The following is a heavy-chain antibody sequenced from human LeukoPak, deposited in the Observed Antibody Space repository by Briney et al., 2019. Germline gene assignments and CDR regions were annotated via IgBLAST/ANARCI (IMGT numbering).Heavy chain of an antibody. CDR3: AKDTAGQLLLTYFDY. V-gene: IGHV3-9*01. CDR2: ISWNSGSI. CDR1: GFTFDDYA. J-gene: IGHJ4*02. D-gene: IGHD2-2*01. Sequence: PGGSLRLSCAASGFTFDDYAMHWVRQAPGKGLEWVSGISWNSGSIGYADSVKGRFTISRDNAKNSLYLQMNGLRAEDTALYYCAKDTAGQLLLTYFDYWGQGTLVTVSS.